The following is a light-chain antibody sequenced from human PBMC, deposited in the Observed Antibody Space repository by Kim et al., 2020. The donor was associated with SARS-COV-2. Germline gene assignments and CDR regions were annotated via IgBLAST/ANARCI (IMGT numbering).Light chain of an antibody. V-gene: IGLV2-23*02. CDR1: SSDVGNYNL. CDR2: EVS. CDR3: CSHAGSSTPYV. J-gene: IGLJ1*01. Sequence: QSALTQPASVSGSPGQSITISCTGTSSDVGNYNLVSWYQQHPGKAPKLMIYEVSKRPSGVSNRFSGSKSGNTASLTISGLQAEDEADYYCCSHAGSSTPYVFGTGTKVTVL.